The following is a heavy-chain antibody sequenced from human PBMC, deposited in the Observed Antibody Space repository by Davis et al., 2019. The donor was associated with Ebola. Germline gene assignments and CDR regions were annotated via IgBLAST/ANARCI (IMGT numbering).Heavy chain of an antibody. CDR1: GFTFSSYS. J-gene: IGHJ4*02. V-gene: IGHV3-21*04. D-gene: IGHD5-12*01. CDR3: ARDPPQSGGYV. CDR2: ISSSSSSYI. Sequence: GGSLRLSCAASGFTFSSYSMNWVRQAPGKGLEWVSSISSSSSSYIYYADSVKGRFTISRHNSENTVFLQMNSLRPDDTAVYYCARDPPQSGGYVWGQGTLVTVSS.